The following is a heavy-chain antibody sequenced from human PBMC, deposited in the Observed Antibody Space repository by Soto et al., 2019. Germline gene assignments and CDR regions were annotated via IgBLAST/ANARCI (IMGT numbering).Heavy chain of an antibody. Sequence: ASVKVSCKASGYTFTSYAMHWVRQAPGQRLEWMGWINAGNGNTKYSQKFQGRVTITRDTSASTAYMELSSLRSEDTAVYYCARDDATTMVRGTKYYYYGVDVWGQGTTVTGSS. CDR3: ARDDATTMVRGTKYYYYGVDV. J-gene: IGHJ6*02. CDR1: GYTFTSYA. V-gene: IGHV1-3*01. D-gene: IGHD3-10*01. CDR2: INAGNGNT.